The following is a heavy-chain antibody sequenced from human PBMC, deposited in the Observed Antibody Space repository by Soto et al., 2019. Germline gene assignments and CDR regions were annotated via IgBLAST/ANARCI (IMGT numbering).Heavy chain of an antibody. CDR3: VRDARGGGLLLWDC. J-gene: IGHJ4*02. Sequence: EVQLVESGGGLAQSGASLRLSCAASGFMFNDYEMNWVRQAPGKGLEWVSYISEGGTTTHYTDSVKGRFTISRDNAKESLYLQMNSLTPEDTATYFCVRDARGGGLLLWDCWGQGVVVSVSS. V-gene: IGHV3-48*03. D-gene: IGHD3-16*01. CDR2: ISEGGTTT. CDR1: GFMFNDYE.